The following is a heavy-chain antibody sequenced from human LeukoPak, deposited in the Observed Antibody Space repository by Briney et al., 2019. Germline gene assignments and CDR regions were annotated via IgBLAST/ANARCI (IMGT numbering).Heavy chain of an antibody. D-gene: IGHD5-18*01. J-gene: IGHJ4*02. V-gene: IGHV3-48*04. CDR3: ARDLLSIGYSYGPDY. CDR1: GFTFSSYS. Sequence: GGSLRLTCAASGFTFSSYSMNWVRQAPGKGLEWVSYISSSGSTIYYADSVKGRFTISRDNAKNSLYLQMNSLRAEDTAVYYCARDLLSIGYSYGPDYWGQGTLVTVSS. CDR2: ISSSGSTI.